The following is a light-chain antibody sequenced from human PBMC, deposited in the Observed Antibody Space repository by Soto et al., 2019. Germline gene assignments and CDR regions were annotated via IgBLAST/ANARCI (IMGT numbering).Light chain of an antibody. CDR3: QQADSFPFT. CDR1: QDIGTW. J-gene: IGKJ3*01. V-gene: IGKV1-12*01. Sequence: DIQLTQSPSSVSASVGDRVTITCRASQDIGTWLAWYQQKPGKAPKLLIYVASILQSVVPSRFSGAGSGADFKLTITSLQPEDFATYHCQQADSFPFTFGPGTKVDFK. CDR2: VAS.